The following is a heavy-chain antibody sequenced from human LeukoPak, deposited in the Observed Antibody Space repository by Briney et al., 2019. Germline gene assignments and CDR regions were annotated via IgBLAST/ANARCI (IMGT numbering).Heavy chain of an antibody. V-gene: IGHV3-33*01. CDR1: GFTFSSYG. CDR3: ARDGPAHFDY. J-gene: IGHJ4*02. D-gene: IGHD2-2*01. CDR2: IWYDGSNK. Sequence: GGSLRLSCAASGFTFSSYGMHWVRQAPGRGLEWVAVIWYDGSNKYYADSVKGRFTISRDNSKNTLYLQMNSLRAGDTAVYYCARDGPAHFDYWGQGTLVTVSS.